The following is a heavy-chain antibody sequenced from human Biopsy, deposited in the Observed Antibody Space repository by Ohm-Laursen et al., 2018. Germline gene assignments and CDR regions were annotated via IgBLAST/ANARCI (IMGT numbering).Heavy chain of an antibody. D-gene: IGHD6-13*01. V-gene: IGHV2-70*11. J-gene: IGHJ6*02. CDR3: ARTPILIVSAGLVYRHRRHLQGMDV. Sequence: TQTLTLTCSFSGFSLSARGMCVSWIRQAPGKALEWLARVVWDDYKHYSVSLQTKLSISKDTSNDHVVLTVNNVDPAHTATYYCARTPILIVSAGLVYRHRRHLQGMDVWGQGIAVTVS. CDR2: VVWDDYK. CDR1: GFSLSARGMC.